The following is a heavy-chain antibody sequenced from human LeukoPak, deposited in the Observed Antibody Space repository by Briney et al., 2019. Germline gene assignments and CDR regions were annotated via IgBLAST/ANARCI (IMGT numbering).Heavy chain of an antibody. V-gene: IGHV3-7*01. J-gene: IGHJ5*02. CDR3: AKGLRGYDILTGPVLDP. D-gene: IGHD3-9*01. CDR2: IKQDGSEK. Sequence: GGSLRLSCAASRFTLSNYWMSWVRQTPGKGLEWVANIKQDGSEKFYVDSVKGRFTFSRDNAKNSLFLQMNSLRAEDTAVYYCAKGLRGYDILTGPVLDPWGQGTLVTVSS. CDR1: RFTLSNYW.